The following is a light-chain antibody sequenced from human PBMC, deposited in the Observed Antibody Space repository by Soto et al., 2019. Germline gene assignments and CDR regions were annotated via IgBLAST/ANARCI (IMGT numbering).Light chain of an antibody. J-gene: IGKJ5*01. CDR2: GAS. CDR1: QSVSTD. V-gene: IGKV3-20*01. CDR3: QQYAGSPQT. Sequence: EVVMTQSPATLSVPPGERATLSFRASQSVSTDLAWYQQKPGQAPRFLIYGASSRATGIPDRFSGSGSGTDFTLTISRLEPEDFAVYYCQQYAGSPQTFGQGARLEIK.